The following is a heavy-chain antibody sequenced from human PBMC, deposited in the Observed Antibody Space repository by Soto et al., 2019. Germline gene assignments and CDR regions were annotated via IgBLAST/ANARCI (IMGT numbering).Heavy chain of an antibody. D-gene: IGHD3-10*01. CDR1: GFTFSSYW. CDR3: GTITYYYGSGSVDV. J-gene: IGHJ6*04. V-gene: IGHV3-74*01. Sequence: EVQLVDSGGGLVQPGGSLRLSCAASGFTFSSYWMHWVRQAPGKGLVWVSRINGDGSSTNYADSVKGRFTISRDNAKNTLYLQRNSLRVEDTAVYYCGTITYYYGSGSVDVWGKGTTVTVSS. CDR2: INGDGSST.